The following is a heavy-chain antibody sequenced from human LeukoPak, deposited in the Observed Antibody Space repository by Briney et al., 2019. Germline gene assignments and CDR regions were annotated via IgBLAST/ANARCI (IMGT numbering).Heavy chain of an antibody. Sequence: SGGSLRLSCAASGFTFSSYWMSWVRQAPGKGLEWVANIKQDGSEKYYVDSVKGRFTISRDNAKNSLYLQMNSLRAEDTAVYYCAKDPYSSGPYNWFDPWGQGTLVTVSS. J-gene: IGHJ5*02. CDR3: AKDPYSSGPYNWFDP. D-gene: IGHD6-19*01. CDR2: IKQDGSEK. CDR1: GFTFSSYW. V-gene: IGHV3-7*03.